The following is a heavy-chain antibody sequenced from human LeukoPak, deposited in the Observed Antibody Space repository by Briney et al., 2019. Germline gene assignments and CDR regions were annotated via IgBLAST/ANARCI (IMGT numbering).Heavy chain of an antibody. D-gene: IGHD6-19*01. CDR2: ISGSGHNT. J-gene: IGHJ5*02. CDR1: GGSISSYY. Sequence: ETLSLTCTVSGGSISSYYWSWIRQPPGKGLEWVSAISGSGHNTYYADSVKGRFTISRDNSKNTLYLQMNSLRAEDTAVYYCAREGAVAGNWFDPWGQGTLVTVSS. CDR3: AREGAVAGNWFDP. V-gene: IGHV3-23*01.